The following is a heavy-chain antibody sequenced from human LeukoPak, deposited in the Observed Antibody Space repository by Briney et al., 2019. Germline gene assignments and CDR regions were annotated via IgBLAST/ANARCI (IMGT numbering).Heavy chain of an antibody. V-gene: IGHV4-39*01. CDR3: ATLLNIIAVAGTGGTQNWFDP. CDR2: IYYSGST. D-gene: IGHD6-19*01. Sequence: PSETLSLTCTVSAGSISSSSYYWGWIRQPPGKGLEWIGSIYYSGSTYYNPSLKSRVTISVDTSKNQFSLKLSSVTAADTAVYYCATLLNIIAVAGTGGTQNWFDPWGQGTLVTVSS. J-gene: IGHJ5*02. CDR1: AGSISSSSYY.